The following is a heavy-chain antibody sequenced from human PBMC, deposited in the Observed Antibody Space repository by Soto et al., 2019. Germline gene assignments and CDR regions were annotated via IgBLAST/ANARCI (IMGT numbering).Heavy chain of an antibody. CDR3: ARDIDFGY. D-gene: IGHD3-3*01. V-gene: IGHV6-1*01. J-gene: IGHJ4*02. Sequence: PSQTLSLTCAISGDSVSSNSAGWNWIRQSPSRGLEWLGRTYYRSRWYNEYGVSVKSRITINPDTSRNQISPQLNSVTPEDTAIYYCARDIDFGYWGRGTQVTVSS. CDR1: GDSVSSNSAG. CDR2: TYYRSRWYN.